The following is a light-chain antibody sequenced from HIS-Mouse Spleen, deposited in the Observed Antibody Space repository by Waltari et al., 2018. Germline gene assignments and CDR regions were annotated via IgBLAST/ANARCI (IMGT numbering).Light chain of an antibody. J-gene: IGLJ1*01. CDR2: DVS. CDR3: CSYAGSYTYV. Sequence: QSALTQPRSVSGSPGQSVTISCTVTSSDAGVYNSVPWYQQQPGKAPKLMIYDVSKRPSGVPDRFSGSKSGNTASLTISGLQAEDEADYYCCSYAGSYTYVFGTGTKVTVL. CDR1: SSDAGVYNS. V-gene: IGLV2-11*02.